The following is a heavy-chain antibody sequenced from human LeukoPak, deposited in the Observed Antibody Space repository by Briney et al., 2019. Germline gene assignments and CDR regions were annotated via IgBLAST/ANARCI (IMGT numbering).Heavy chain of an antibody. CDR1: GYTFTRYG. CDR2: ISAYNGNT. Sequence: ASVKVSCKASGYTFTRYGISWVRPAPGQGLDWMGWISAYNGNTNYAQKLQGRVTMTTHTSTSTAYMELRSLRSDDTAVYYCARAEAYYYDRSGYYLDYWGQGTLVTVSS. V-gene: IGHV1-18*01. CDR3: ARAEAYYYDRSGYYLDY. J-gene: IGHJ4*02. D-gene: IGHD3-22*01.